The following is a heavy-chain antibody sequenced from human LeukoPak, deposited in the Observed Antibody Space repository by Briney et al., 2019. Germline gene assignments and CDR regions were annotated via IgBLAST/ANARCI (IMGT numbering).Heavy chain of an antibody. CDR3: ARVVSGSPNFDY. D-gene: IGHD1-26*01. CDR1: GGPISSGSYY. J-gene: IGHJ4*02. CDR2: IYTSGST. V-gene: IGHV4-61*02. Sequence: SETLSLTCTVSGGPISSGSYYWSWIRQPAGKGLEWIGRIYTSGSTNYNPSLKSRVTISVDTSKNQFSLKLSSVTAADTAVYYCARVVSGSPNFDYWGQGTLVTVSS.